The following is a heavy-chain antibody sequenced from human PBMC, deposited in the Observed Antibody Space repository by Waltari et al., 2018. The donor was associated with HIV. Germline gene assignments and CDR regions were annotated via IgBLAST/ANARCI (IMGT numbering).Heavy chain of an antibody. CDR3: ARQDSSGGNYYYGMDV. V-gene: IGHV3-21*01. Sequence: EVQLVESGGGLVKPGGSLSLACAASGFTFSSYRMTWVRQAPGKGLEWVSSISSSSIYISYADSVKGRFTISRDNAKNSLYLQMNSLRAEDTAVYYCARQDSSGGNYYYGMDVWGQGTTVTVSS. CDR2: ISSSSIYI. CDR1: GFTFSSYR. J-gene: IGHJ6*02. D-gene: IGHD3-22*01.